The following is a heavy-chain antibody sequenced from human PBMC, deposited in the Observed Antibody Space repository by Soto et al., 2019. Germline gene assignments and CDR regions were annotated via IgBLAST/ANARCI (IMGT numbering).Heavy chain of an antibody. Sequence: PSETLSLTCAVSGGPISSGGYSWSWIRQPPGKGLEWIGYIYHSGSTYYNPSLKSRVTISVDRSKNQFSLKLSSVTAADTAVYYCASLWSSYYDFWSGYYRGYYYYGMDVWGQGTTVTVSS. CDR2: IYHSGST. V-gene: IGHV4-30-2*01. CDR3: ASLWSSYYDFWSGYYRGYYYYGMDV. D-gene: IGHD3-3*01. J-gene: IGHJ6*02. CDR1: GGPISSGGYS.